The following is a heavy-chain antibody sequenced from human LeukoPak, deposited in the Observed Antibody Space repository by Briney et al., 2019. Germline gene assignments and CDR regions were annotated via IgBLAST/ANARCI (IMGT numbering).Heavy chain of an antibody. J-gene: IGHJ4*02. V-gene: IGHV4-39*07. CDR3: ARTHCEGDCFSAIRY. CDR2: IYYSGGA. D-gene: IGHD2-21*02. Sequence: SETLSLTCTVSGDSLRKSTFYWIWIRQPPGKGLEWIGSIYYSGGADYNPSLQSRVTISVDTSKNEFSLKVRSVTAADTAVYFCARTHCEGDCFSAIRYWGQGTPVTVSS. CDR1: GDSLRKSTFY.